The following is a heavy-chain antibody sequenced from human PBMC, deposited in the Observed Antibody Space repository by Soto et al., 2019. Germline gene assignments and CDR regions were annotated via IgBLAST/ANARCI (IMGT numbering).Heavy chain of an antibody. D-gene: IGHD6-13*01. Sequence: GGSLRLSCIASGFTFSSSWMTWVRQAPGKGLEWVANIKKDGSETYYVDSLKGRFTISRDNAKNSLFLQMNSLRAEGTAVYYCARELITSWYAGLDVWGQGTTVTVSS. CDR1: GFTFSSSW. CDR2: IKKDGSET. J-gene: IGHJ6*02. V-gene: IGHV3-7*03. CDR3: ARELITSWYAGLDV.